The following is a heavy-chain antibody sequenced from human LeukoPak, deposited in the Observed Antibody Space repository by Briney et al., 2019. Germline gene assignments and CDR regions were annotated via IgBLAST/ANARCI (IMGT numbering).Heavy chain of an antibody. CDR1: GYTFTSYG. J-gene: IGHJ3*02. CDR2: ISAYNGNT. D-gene: IGHD3-9*01. V-gene: IGHV1-18*01. CDR3: ASVYDILTGHDAFDI. Sequence: ASVKVSCKASGYTFTSYGISWVRQAPGQGLEWMGWISAYNGNTNYAQKLQGRVTMTTDTSTSTAYMELRSLRSDDTAVYYCASVYDILTGHDAFDIWGQGTMVTVSS.